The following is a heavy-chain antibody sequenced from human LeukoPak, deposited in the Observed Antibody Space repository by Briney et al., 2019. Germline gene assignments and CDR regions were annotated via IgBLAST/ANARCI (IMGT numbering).Heavy chain of an antibody. CDR3: ARGYPRIIDATGVNWFDP. CDR1: GGSFSGYY. D-gene: IGHD4-23*01. CDR2: INHSGST. J-gene: IGHJ5*02. Sequence: PSETLSLTCAVYGGSFSGYYWSWIRQPPGKGLEWIGEINHSGSTNYNPSLKSRVTISVDTSKNQFSLKLSSVTAADTAVYYCARGYPRIIDATGVNWFDPWGQGTLVTVSS. V-gene: IGHV4-34*01.